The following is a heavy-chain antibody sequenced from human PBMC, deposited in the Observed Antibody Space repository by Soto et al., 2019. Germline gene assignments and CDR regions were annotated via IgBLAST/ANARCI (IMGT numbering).Heavy chain of an antibody. Sequence: SVKVSCKASGGTFSSYTISWVRQAPGQGLEWMGRIIPILGIANYAQKFQGRVTITADKSTSTAYMELSSLRSEDTAVYYCARDLPGYCSSTSCTDDIWGQGTMVTVSS. CDR2: IIPILGIA. CDR1: GGTFSSYT. D-gene: IGHD2-2*01. CDR3: ARDLPGYCSSTSCTDDI. V-gene: IGHV1-69*04. J-gene: IGHJ3*02.